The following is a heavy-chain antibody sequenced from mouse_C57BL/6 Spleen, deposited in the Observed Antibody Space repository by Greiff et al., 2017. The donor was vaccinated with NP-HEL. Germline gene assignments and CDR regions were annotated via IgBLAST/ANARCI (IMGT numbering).Heavy chain of an antibody. J-gene: IGHJ2*01. Sequence: VQLQQSGPELVKPGASVKISCKASGYSFTSYYIHWVKQRPGQGLEWIGWIYPGSGNTKYNEKFKGKATLTADTSSSTAYMQLSSLTSEDSAVYYCARPYGSSYDFDYWGQGTTLTVSS. CDR3: ARPYGSSYDFDY. CDR2: IYPGSGNT. CDR1: GYSFTSYY. V-gene: IGHV1-66*01. D-gene: IGHD1-1*01.